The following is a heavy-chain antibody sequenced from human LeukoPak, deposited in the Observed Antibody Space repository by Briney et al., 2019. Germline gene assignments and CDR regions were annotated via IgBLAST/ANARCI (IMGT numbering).Heavy chain of an antibody. CDR3: AKLGQWLVMGVDY. CDR2: ISGSGGST. V-gene: IGHV3-23*01. CDR1: GFTFSNAW. Sequence: PGGSLRLSCAASGFTFSNAWMSWVRQAPGKGLEWVSAISGSGGSTYYADSVKGRFTISRDNSKNTLYLQMNSLRAEDTAVYYCAKLGQWLVMGVDYWGQGTLVTVSS. J-gene: IGHJ4*02. D-gene: IGHD6-19*01.